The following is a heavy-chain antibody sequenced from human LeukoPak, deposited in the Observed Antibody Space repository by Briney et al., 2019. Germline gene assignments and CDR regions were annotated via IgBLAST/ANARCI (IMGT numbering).Heavy chain of an antibody. D-gene: IGHD5-24*01. V-gene: IGHV3-23*01. J-gene: IGHJ4*02. CDR1: GFTFSSYA. CDR2: ISGSGGST. CDR3: ASWRETRYFDY. Sequence: GGSLRLSCAASGFTFSSYAMSWVRQAPGKGPEWVSAISGSGGSTYYADSVKGRFTISRDNSKNTLYLQMNSLRAEDTAVYCCASWRETRYFDYWGQGTLVTVSS.